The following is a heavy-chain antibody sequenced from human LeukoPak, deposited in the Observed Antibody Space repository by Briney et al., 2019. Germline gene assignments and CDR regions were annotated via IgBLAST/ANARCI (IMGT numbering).Heavy chain of an antibody. D-gene: IGHD3-10*01. CDR2: ISGSGGST. CDR1: GFTFSSYA. J-gene: IGHJ4*02. CDR3: ARGGHRQKEF. Sequence: GGSLRLSCAASGFTFSSYAMSWVRQAPGKGLEWVSAISGSGGSTYYADSVKGRFTISRDNAKNSLYLQMSSLRAEDTAVYYCARGGHRQKEFWGQGTLVTVSS. V-gene: IGHV3-23*01.